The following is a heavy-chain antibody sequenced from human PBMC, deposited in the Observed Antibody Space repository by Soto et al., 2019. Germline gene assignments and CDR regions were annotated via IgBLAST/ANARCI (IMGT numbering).Heavy chain of an antibody. V-gene: IGHV4-59*08. CDR3: ARRYSPGYCSGGDSCYYYYYYMDF. Sequence: QVQLQESGPGLVKPWETLSLTCNVSGDSISTYYWNWIRQSPGKGLEWIGYIYYSGSTNYNPSLKSRVTISVDTSKNQFSLKLSSVTAADTAVYYCARRYSPGYCSGGDSCYYYYYYMDFWGRGAPVTVSS. CDR1: GDSISTYY. CDR2: IYYSGST. J-gene: IGHJ6*03. D-gene: IGHD2-15*01.